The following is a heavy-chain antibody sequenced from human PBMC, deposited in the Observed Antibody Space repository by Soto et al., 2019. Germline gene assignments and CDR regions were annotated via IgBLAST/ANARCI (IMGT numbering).Heavy chain of an antibody. Sequence: ASVKVSCKASGYTFTSYYMHWVRQAPGQGLEWMGIINLSGGSTSYAQKFQGRVTMTRDTSTSTVYMELSSLRSEDTAVYYCARDPTTIFGVVTKSSLEYNWFDPWGQGTLVTV. J-gene: IGHJ5*02. V-gene: IGHV1-46*03. CDR3: ARDPTTIFGVVTKSSLEYNWFDP. CDR1: GYTFTSYY. D-gene: IGHD3-3*01. CDR2: INLSGGST.